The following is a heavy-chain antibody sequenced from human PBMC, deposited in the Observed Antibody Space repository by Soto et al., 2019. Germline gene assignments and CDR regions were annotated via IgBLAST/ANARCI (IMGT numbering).Heavy chain of an antibody. D-gene: IGHD3-22*01. V-gene: IGHV3-23*01. J-gene: IGHJ4*02. CDR3: AKYFAGISSGYPFDY. CDR1: GFTFSSYA. CDR2: ISGSGGST. Sequence: GGSLRLSCAASGFTFSSYAMSWVRQAPGKGLEWVSAISGSGGSTYYADSVKGRFTISRDNSKNTLYLQMNSLRAEDTAVYYCAKYFAGISSGYPFDYWGQGTLVTVSS.